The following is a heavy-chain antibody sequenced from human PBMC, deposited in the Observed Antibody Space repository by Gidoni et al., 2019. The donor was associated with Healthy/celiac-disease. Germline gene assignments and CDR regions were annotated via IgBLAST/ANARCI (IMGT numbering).Heavy chain of an antibody. J-gene: IGHJ5*02. CDR3: AKELEHPLGNWFDP. D-gene: IGHD1-1*01. CDR2: ISGSGGST. Sequence: EVQLLESGGGLVQTGGSLRLPCAASGFTFRSYAMSWFRQAPGKGLEWVSAISGSGGSTYYADSVKGRFTISRDNSKNTLYLQMNSLRVEDTAVYYCAKELEHPLGNWFDPWGQGTLVTVSS. V-gene: IGHV3-23*01. CDR1: GFTFRSYA.